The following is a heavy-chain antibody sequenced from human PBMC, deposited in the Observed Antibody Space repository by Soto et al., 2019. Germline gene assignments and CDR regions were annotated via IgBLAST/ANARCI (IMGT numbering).Heavy chain of an antibody. D-gene: IGHD3-10*01. V-gene: IGHV4-30-4*01. Sequence: QVQLQESGPGLVNPSQTLSLTCTVSGGSINSDSYWWGWIRQPPGKGLEWIGYSGSTSYNPSLKSRVTISVDMSTNTFALKLNSVTAADTAVYYCAREVRGVGAFDIWGQGTTVTVSS. CDR3: AREVRGVGAFDI. J-gene: IGHJ3*02. CDR2: SGST. CDR1: GGSINSDSYW.